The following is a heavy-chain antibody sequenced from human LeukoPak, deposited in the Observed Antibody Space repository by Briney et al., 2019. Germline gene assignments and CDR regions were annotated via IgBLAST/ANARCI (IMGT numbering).Heavy chain of an antibody. Sequence: GGSLRLSCAASGFTFSSYNMNWVRLAPEKGLEWISSISGNSGYISYADSVKGRFTVSRDNAKNSLYLQMNGLRADDTAVYYCVRIPNSANFPNWFDPWGQGTLVTVSS. CDR1: GFTFSSYN. J-gene: IGHJ5*02. V-gene: IGHV3-21*01. D-gene: IGHD2/OR15-2a*01. CDR3: VRIPNSANFPNWFDP. CDR2: ISGNSGYI.